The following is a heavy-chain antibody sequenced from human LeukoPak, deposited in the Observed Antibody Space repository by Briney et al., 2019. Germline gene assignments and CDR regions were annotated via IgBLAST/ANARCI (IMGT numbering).Heavy chain of an antibody. CDR2: IDPDSGGT. D-gene: IGHD3/OR15-3a*01. J-gene: IGHJ4*02. CDR3: ARSSGTYYFDY. V-gene: IGHV1-2*02. Sequence: ASVKVSCKASGYTFTGYYMHWVRQAPGQGLEWMGWIDPDSGGTNYARKFQGRGTMTRDTSITTAYMELNSLRSDDTAVYYCARSSGTYYFDYWAQGTLVTVSS. CDR1: GYTFTGYY.